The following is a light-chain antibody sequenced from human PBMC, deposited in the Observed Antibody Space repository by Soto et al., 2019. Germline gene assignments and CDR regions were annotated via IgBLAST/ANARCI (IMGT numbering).Light chain of an antibody. Sequence: ESVLTQSPGTLSLSPGERATLSCRASQSVSSSYLAWYQQKPGQAPRLLIYGASSRATGIPDRFSGSGSGTDFTLTISRLEPEDFAVYYCQQYGRSITFGQGTRLEIK. V-gene: IGKV3-20*01. CDR3: QQYGRSIT. CDR1: QSVSSSY. CDR2: GAS. J-gene: IGKJ5*01.